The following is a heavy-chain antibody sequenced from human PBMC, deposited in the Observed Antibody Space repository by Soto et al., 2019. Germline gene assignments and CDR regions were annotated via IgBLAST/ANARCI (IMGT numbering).Heavy chain of an antibody. V-gene: IGHV5-10-1*01. J-gene: IGHJ4*02. CDR3: ARFQAAAGDNDLTFDY. CDR1: GYSFTSYW. CDR2: IDPSDSYT. D-gene: IGHD6-13*01. Sequence: GESLKISCKGSGYSFTSYWISWVRQMPGKGLEWMGRIDPSDSYTNYSPSFQGHVTISADKSISTAYLQWSSLKASDTAMYYCARFQAAAGDNDLTFDYWGQGSLVLVS.